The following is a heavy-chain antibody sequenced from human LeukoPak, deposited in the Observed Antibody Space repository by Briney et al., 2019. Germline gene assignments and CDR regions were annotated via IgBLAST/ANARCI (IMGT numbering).Heavy chain of an antibody. CDR2: ISYNGNT. J-gene: IGHJ4*02. V-gene: IGHV4-39*01. CDR1: GDSISSNNYF. D-gene: IGHD3-16*01. Sequence: SETLSLTCTVSGDSISSNNYFWGWICQPPGKGLEWIGEISYNGNTYYNPSLKSRVTISVDTSKNQFSLKLSSVIAADTAVYYCARLGVLYYFDYWGQGTLVTVSS. CDR3: ARLGVLYYFDY.